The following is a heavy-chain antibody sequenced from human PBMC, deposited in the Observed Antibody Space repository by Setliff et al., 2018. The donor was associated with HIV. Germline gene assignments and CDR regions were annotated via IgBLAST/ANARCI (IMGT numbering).Heavy chain of an antibody. D-gene: IGHD3-3*01. CDR3: ARRAYYDFWSSFYLSIANRFDS. Sequence: SETLSLTCTVSGASISTDYWSWIRQSPGKGLEWIGHIYYSGRTNCNPSLKSRVTTSEDTSKNQFSLRLSSVTAADTAVYYCARRAYYDFWSSFYLSIANRFDSWGQGILVTVPS. CDR1: GASISTDY. J-gene: IGHJ5*01. CDR2: IYYSGRT. V-gene: IGHV4-59*08.